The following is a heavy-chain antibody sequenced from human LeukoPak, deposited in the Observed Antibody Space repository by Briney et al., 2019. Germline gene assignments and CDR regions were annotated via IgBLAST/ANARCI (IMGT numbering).Heavy chain of an antibody. CDR1: GFTFSSYG. J-gene: IGHJ4*02. V-gene: IGHV3-33*01. Sequence: PGGSLRLSCAASGFTFSSYGMHWVRQAPGKGLEWVAVIWYDGSNKYYADSVKGRFTISRDNSKNTLYLQMNSLRAEDTAVYYCARARTTYYGDYNVAYWGQGTLVTVSS. CDR2: IWYDGSNK. D-gene: IGHD4-17*01. CDR3: ARARTTYYGDYNVAY.